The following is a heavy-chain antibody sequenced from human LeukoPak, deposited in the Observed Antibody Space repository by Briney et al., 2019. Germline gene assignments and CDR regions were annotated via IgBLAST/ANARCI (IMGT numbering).Heavy chain of an antibody. V-gene: IGHV4-31*03. CDR3: ARGSESDPVYFDH. CDR2: IYDSRSD. Sequence: PSETLSLTCTVSGGSISSGGYYWSWIRQHPGKGLEWIGFIYDSRSDDFTPSLKSRGTISADTSKNQFSLKLSFVTAADTAVYYCARGSESDPVYFDHWGQGTLVTVSA. D-gene: IGHD3-3*01. CDR1: GGSISSGGYY. J-gene: IGHJ4*02.